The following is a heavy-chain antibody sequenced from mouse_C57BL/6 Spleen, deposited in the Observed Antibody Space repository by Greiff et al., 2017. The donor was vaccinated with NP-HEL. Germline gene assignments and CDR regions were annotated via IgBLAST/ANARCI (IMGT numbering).Heavy chain of an antibody. CDR3: ARGAAMDY. CDR1: GYTFTSYW. V-gene: IGHV1-69*01. J-gene: IGHJ4*01. Sequence: QQPGAELVMPGASVKLSCKASGYTFTSYWMHWVKQRPGQGLEWIGEIDPSDSYTNYNQKFKGKSTLTVDKSSSTAYMQLSSLTSEDSAVYYCARGAAMDYWGQGTSVTVSS. CDR2: IDPSDSYT.